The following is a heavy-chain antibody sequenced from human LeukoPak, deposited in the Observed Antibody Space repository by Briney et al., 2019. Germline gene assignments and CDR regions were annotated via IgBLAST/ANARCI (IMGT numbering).Heavy chain of an antibody. Sequence: GTSLRLSCAASGFTPSSYGMQWIRQALGKGLEWVAMISYDGTNRYYTDSVKGRFTIARDNSDNTMNLQMSSLRSEDTDVYYCARGGIYIDFRRGYLDYWGQGTLVTVSS. V-gene: IGHV3-30*03. CDR3: ARGGIYIDFRRGYLDY. CDR2: ISYDGTNR. J-gene: IGHJ4*02. CDR1: GFTPSSYG. D-gene: IGHD3-3*01.